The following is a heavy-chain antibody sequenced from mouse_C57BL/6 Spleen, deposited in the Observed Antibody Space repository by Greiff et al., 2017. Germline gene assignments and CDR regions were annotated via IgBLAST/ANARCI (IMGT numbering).Heavy chain of an antibody. Sequence: VQLQESGAELVRPGASVKLSCKASGYTFTDYYINWVKQRPGQGLEWIARIYPGSGNTYYNEKFKGKATLTAEKSSSTAYMQLSSLTSEDSAVYFCAREGWLTMDYWGQGTSVTVSS. D-gene: IGHD2-3*01. J-gene: IGHJ4*01. CDR2: IYPGSGNT. CDR3: AREGWLTMDY. V-gene: IGHV1-76*01. CDR1: GYTFTDYY.